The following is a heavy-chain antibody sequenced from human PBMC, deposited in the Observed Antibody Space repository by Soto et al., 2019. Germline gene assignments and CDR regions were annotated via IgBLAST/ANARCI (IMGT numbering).Heavy chain of an antibody. V-gene: IGHV3-30-3*01. CDR1: GFTFSSYA. CDR2: ISYDGSNK. Sequence: GGSLRLSCAASGFTFSSYAVHWVRQAPGKGLEWVAVISYDGSNKYYADSVKGRFTISRDNSKNTLYLQMNSLRAEDTAVYYCARDLWDIVVVVAATGHGMDVWGQGTTVTVSS. CDR3: ARDLWDIVVVVAATGHGMDV. D-gene: IGHD2-15*01. J-gene: IGHJ6*02.